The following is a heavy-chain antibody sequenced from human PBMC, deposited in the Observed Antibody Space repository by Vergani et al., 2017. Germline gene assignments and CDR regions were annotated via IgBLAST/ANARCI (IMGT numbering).Heavy chain of an antibody. CDR2: ISGSGGST. V-gene: IGHV3-23*01. D-gene: IGHD2-2*01. Sequence: EVQLLESGGGLVQPGGSLRLSCAASGFTFSSYAMSWVRQAPGKGLEWVSAISGSGGSTYYADSVKGRFTISRDNSKNTLYLQMNSLRAEDTAVYYCAKEMPGYCSSTSCPPWLDYYYGMDVWGQGTTVTVSS. J-gene: IGHJ6*02. CDR3: AKEMPGYCSSTSCPPWLDYYYGMDV. CDR1: GFTFSSYA.